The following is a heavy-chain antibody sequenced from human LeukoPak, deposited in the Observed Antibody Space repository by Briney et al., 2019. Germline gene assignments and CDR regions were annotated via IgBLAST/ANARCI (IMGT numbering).Heavy chain of an antibody. D-gene: IGHD4-17*01. J-gene: IGHJ4*02. Sequence: PSETLSLTCTVSGGSISSGNYYWSWIRQPAGKGLEWIGRMYTSGSTNYNPSLKSRVTISVDTSKNQFSLKLSSVTAADTAVYYCARTPPSTSYGDYKWVQYYFDYWGQGTLVTVSS. CDR1: GGSISSGNYY. CDR2: MYTSGST. V-gene: IGHV4-61*02. CDR3: ARTPPSTSYGDYKWVQYYFDY.